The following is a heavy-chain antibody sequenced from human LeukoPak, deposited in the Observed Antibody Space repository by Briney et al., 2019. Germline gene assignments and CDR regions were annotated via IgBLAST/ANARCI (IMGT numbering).Heavy chain of an antibody. CDR2: ISGSGGSK. CDR3: AKRGVVIRVILVGFHKEAYYFDS. D-gene: IGHD3-22*01. CDR1: GLSLSNYG. J-gene: IGHJ4*02. Sequence: GGSLRLSCAVSGLSLSNYGMSWVRQAPGKGLEWVAGISGSGGSKNYADSVKGRFTISRDNPKNTLYLQMNRLRAEDTAVYFCAKRGVVIRVILVGFHKEAYYFDSWGQGALVTVSS. V-gene: IGHV3-23*01.